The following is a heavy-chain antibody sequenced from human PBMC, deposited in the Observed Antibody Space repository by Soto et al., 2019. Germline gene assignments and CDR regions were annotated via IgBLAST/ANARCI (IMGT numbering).Heavy chain of an antibody. J-gene: IGHJ4*02. V-gene: IGHV3-23*01. Sequence: GEPLRLSCAASVFTFSTYAMIWVRQAPGKGLGWVSVITGSGGSTYYADSVKGRFTISRDTSKNTLFLQMNSLRAEDTAGYYCAKDRYGDYGGIDYWGQGTMVTASS. CDR3: AKDRYGDYGGIDY. CDR2: ITGSGGST. CDR1: VFTFSTYA. D-gene: IGHD4-17*01.